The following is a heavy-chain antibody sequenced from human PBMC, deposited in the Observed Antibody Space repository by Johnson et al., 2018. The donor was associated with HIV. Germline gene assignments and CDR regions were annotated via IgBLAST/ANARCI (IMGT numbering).Heavy chain of an antibody. Sequence: QVQLVESGGGVVQPGGSLRLSCAASGFTFSSYGMHWVRQAPGKGLAWVAFIRYDGSNKYYADSLKGRFTISRDNAKNSLYLQMNSLRAEDTALYYCARQGGWAFDIWGQGTMVTVSS. CDR3: ARQGGWAFDI. D-gene: IGHD3-16*01. J-gene: IGHJ3*02. CDR2: IRYDGSNK. CDR1: GFTFSSYG. V-gene: IGHV3-30*02.